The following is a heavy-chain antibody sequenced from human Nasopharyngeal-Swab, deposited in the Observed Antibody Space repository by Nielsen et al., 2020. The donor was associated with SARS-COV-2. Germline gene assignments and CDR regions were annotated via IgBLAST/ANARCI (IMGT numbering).Heavy chain of an antibody. CDR3: ARDGGYSGRDAFDI. V-gene: IGHV3-7*01. J-gene: IGHJ3*02. D-gene: IGHD5-12*01. Sequence: GGSLRLSCAASGFTFSSYWMSWVRQAPGKGLEWVANIKQDGSEKYYVDSVKGRFTISRDNSKNTLYLQMNSLRAEDTAVYYCARDGGYSGRDAFDIWGQGTMVTVSS. CDR1: GFTFSSYW. CDR2: IKQDGSEK.